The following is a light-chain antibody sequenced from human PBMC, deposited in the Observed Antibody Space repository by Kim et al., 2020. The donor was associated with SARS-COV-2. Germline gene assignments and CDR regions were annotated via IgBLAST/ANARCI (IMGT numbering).Light chain of an antibody. V-gene: IGLV2-8*01. CDR1: GSDVGGYNY. Sequence: QSALTQPPSASGSPGQSVTISCTGTGSDVGGYNYVSWYQQHPGKAPKLMIYEVTKRPSGLPDRFSGSKSGNTASLTVSGLQAEDEADYYCISYSDSNNLVFGGGTQLTVL. J-gene: IGLJ3*02. CDR2: EVT. CDR3: ISYSDSNNLV.